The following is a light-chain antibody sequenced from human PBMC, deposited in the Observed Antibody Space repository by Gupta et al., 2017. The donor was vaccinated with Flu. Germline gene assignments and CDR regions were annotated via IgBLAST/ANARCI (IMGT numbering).Light chain of an antibody. V-gene: IGKV1-9*01. J-gene: IGKJ4*01. Sequence: PSLLSASVGDRVTITCRASQGIRSYLAWYQQKPGTAPNLLIYDSSTLQTGVSSRFSGSGSGTEFTLTISNLQPEDFATYYCQHLQSYPLTFGGGTXVEIK. CDR1: QGIRSY. CDR2: DSS. CDR3: QHLQSYPLT.